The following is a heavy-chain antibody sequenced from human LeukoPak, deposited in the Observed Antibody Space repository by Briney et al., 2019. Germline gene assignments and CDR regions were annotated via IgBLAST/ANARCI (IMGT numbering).Heavy chain of an antibody. Sequence: PSETLSLTCTVSGYSISSSYYWGWIRQPAGKGLEWIGRIYTSGSTNYNPSLKSRVTMSVDTSKNQFSLKLSSVTAADTAVYYCARANPTKPVGFDPWGQGTLVTVSS. V-gene: IGHV4-4*07. CDR3: ARANPTKPVGFDP. CDR2: IYTSGST. J-gene: IGHJ5*02. D-gene: IGHD1-14*01. CDR1: GYSISSSYY.